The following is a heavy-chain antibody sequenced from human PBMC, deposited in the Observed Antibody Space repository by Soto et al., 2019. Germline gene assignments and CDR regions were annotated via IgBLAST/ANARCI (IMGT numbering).Heavy chain of an antibody. V-gene: IGHV3-15*01. CDR3: TTEDSQRWLRVYYSYYGMDV. CDR1: GSSFNNAW. Sequence: GSVGLSRGSSGSSFNNAWMSLFRQAAGTWLECVGPSKSKTDGGTTDYAAPVKGRFTISRDGSKNTLYLQMNSLKTEDTAVYYWTTEDSQRWLRVYYSYYGMDVWGHGTTV. D-gene: IGHD5-18*01. CDR2: SKSKTDGGTT. J-gene: IGHJ6*02.